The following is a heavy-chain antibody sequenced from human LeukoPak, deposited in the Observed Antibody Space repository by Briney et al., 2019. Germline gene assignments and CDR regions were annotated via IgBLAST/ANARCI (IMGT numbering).Heavy chain of an antibody. CDR1: GFTFSSYA. CDR3: ASRIVGATDYFDY. J-gene: IGHJ4*02. CDR2: ISGSGGST. Sequence: GGSLRLSCAASGFTFSSYAMSWVRQAPGKGLERVSAISGSGGSTYYADSVKGRFTISRDNSKNTLYLQMNSLRAEDTAVYYCASRIVGATDYFDYWGQGTLVTVSS. D-gene: IGHD1-26*01. V-gene: IGHV3-23*01.